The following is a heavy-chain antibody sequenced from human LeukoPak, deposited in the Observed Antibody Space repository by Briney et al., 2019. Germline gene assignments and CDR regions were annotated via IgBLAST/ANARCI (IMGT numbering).Heavy chain of an antibody. J-gene: IGHJ4*02. CDR3: AKDVSGGGGGYWVDY. Sequence: GGPLRLSCAASGFTFSTYAMHWVRQAPGKGLEWVAVIYYNGTKTYYADSLKGRLTISRDNSKNTLYLEMNSLRAEDTAVYYCAKDVSGGGGGYWVDYWGQGTLVTVSS. CDR1: GFTFSTYA. CDR2: IYYNGTKT. V-gene: IGHV3-33*03. D-gene: IGHD3-22*01.